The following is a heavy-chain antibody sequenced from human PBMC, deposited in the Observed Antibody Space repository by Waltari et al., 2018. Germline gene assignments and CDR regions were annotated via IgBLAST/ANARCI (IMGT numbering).Heavy chain of an antibody. D-gene: IGHD6-6*01. CDR2: INHSGST. CDR3: ARAARQTRYWYFDL. CDR1: GGSFIGYY. V-gene: IGHV4-34*01. J-gene: IGHJ2*01. Sequence: QVQLQQWGAGLLKPSETLSLTCAVYGGSFIGYYWSWLRQPPGKGLEWSGEINHSGSTNYNPSLKSRVTISVDTSKNQFSLKLSSVTAADTAVYYCARAARQTRYWYFDLWGRGTLVTVSS.